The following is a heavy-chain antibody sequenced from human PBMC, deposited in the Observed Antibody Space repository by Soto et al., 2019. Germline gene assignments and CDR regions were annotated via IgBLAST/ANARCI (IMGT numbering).Heavy chain of an antibody. CDR1: VASIISYN. Sequence: QVQLQESGPGLVKPSETLSLTCTVPVASIISYNGSWFRQPAGRGLGGIGRIYTSGSTNYNPSLKSRVTMSVDTSKNQFSLKLSSVTAADTAVYYCARAGGKDSSQHYYYGMDVWGQGTTVTVSS. D-gene: IGHD6-13*01. J-gene: IGHJ6*02. CDR2: IYTSGST. CDR3: ARAGGKDSSQHYYYGMDV. V-gene: IGHV4-4*07.